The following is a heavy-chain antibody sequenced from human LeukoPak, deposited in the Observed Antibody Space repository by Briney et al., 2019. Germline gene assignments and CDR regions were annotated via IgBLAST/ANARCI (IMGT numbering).Heavy chain of an antibody. Sequence: GGSLRLSCAASGFTFDDYGMSWVRQAPGKGLEWVSGINWNGGSTGYADSVKGRFTISRDNSKNTLYLQMNSLRAEDTAVYYCAREPTSTAVAGTLDYWGQGTLVTVSS. CDR1: GFTFDDYG. J-gene: IGHJ4*02. CDR3: AREPTSTAVAGTLDY. D-gene: IGHD6-19*01. CDR2: INWNGGST. V-gene: IGHV3-20*04.